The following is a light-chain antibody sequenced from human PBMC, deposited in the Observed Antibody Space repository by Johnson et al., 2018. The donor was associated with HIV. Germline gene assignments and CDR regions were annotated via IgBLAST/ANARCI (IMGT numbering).Light chain of an antibody. V-gene: IGLV1-51*01. J-gene: IGLJ1*01. Sequence: QSVLTQPPSVSAAPGQKVTISCSGSSSNIGRNYVSWYQQLPGTAPKLLIFDNNKLPSGIPDRFSASKSGTSATLGITGLQTGDEADYYCGTWDSSLSAYVLGTGTKVTVL. CDR2: DNN. CDR3: GTWDSSLSAYV. CDR1: SSNIGRNY.